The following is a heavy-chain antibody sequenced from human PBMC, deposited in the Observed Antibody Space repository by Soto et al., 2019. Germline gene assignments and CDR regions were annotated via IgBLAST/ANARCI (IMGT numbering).Heavy chain of an antibody. Sequence: QVQLMQSGAEVKQSGSSVKVSCKASGGTFSTFAVTWVRQAPGQGLEWMGGIIPVFAKATYARKFQGRLTITADRSTTTAFMELSGLSSEDTAVYYCAREPSKGDNWKYVGWFDPWGQGTLVTVSS. CDR2: IIPVFAKA. CDR1: GGTFSTFA. J-gene: IGHJ5*02. V-gene: IGHV1-69*06. D-gene: IGHD1-7*01. CDR3: AREPSKGDNWKYVGWFDP.